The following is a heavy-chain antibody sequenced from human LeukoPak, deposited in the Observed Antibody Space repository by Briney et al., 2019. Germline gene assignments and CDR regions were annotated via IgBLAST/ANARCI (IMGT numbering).Heavy chain of an antibody. D-gene: IGHD3-10*01. V-gene: IGHV4-59*08. J-gene: IGHJ5*02. CDR3: ARRAFYSGSGSYYNWFDP. CDR2: IFYSGST. Sequence: SETLSLTCTVSDGSISSYYWSWIRQPPGKGLEWIGYIFYSGSTNYNPSLKSRVTISLDTSKNQFSLKLRSVTAADTAVYYCARRAFYSGSGSYYNWFDPWGQGTLVTVSS. CDR1: DGSISSYY.